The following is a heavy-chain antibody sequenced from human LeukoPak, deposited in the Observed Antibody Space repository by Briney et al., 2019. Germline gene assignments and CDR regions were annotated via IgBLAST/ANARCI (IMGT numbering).Heavy chain of an antibody. V-gene: IGHV4-59*08. CDR1: GGSINSYY. J-gene: IGHJ3*02. D-gene: IGHD6-13*01. Sequence: PSETLSLTCTVSGGSINSYYWSWIRQPPGKGPEWIGYIYYTGGETNYNPSLKSRLTISVDTSKNQFSLMLTSVTAADTAVYYCARQPGGTAAFDIWAQGTVVTVSS. CDR2: IYYTGGET. CDR3: ARQPGGTAAFDI.